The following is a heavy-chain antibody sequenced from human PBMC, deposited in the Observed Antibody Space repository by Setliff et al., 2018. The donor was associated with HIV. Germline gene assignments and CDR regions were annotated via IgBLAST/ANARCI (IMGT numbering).Heavy chain of an antibody. CDR2: INAGNGNT. Sequence: ASVKVSCKASGYTFTSNALHWVRQAPGQRLEWMGWINAGNGNTKYSQKFQGRVTITRDTSASTVYMELSSLRSEDTAVYYCARGYNYGYGGQGINWWDAFDNWGKGTLVTVSS. V-gene: IGHV1-3*01. CDR3: ARGYNYGYGGQGINWWDAFDN. CDR1: GYTFTSNA. J-gene: IGHJ4*02. D-gene: IGHD3-16*01.